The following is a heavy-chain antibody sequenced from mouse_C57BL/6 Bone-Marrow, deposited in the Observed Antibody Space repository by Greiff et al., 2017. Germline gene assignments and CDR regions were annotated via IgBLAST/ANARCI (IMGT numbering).Heavy chain of an antibody. D-gene: IGHD2-5*01. CDR2: IYPGGGYT. V-gene: IGHV1-63*01. CDR3: ARGTYYSNYVSWFAY. CDR1: GYTFTNYW. Sequence: VQLQQSGAELVRPGTSVKMSCKASGYTFTNYWIGWAKQRPGHGLEWIGDIYPGGGYTNYNEKFKGKATLTADKSSSTAYMQFSSLTSEDSAIYYCARGTYYSNYVSWFAYWGQGTLVTVSA. J-gene: IGHJ3*01.